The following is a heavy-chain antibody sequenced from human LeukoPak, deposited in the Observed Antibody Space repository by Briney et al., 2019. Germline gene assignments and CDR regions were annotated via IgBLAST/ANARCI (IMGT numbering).Heavy chain of an antibody. CDR2: INHSGST. D-gene: IGHD3-10*01. CDR1: GGSFSGYY. CDR3: ARGLRGTENAFDI. J-gene: IGHJ3*02. V-gene: IGHV4-34*01. Sequence: QVQLQQWGAGLLKPSETLSLPCAVYGGSFSGYYWSWIRQPPGKGLEWIGEINHSGSTNYSPSLKSRVTISVDTSKNQFSLKLSSVTAADTAVYYYARGLRGTENAFDIWGQGTMVTVSS.